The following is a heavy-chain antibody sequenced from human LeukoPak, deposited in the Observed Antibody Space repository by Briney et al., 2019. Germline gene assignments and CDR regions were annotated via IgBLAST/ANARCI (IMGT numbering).Heavy chain of an antibody. CDR2: ISSSSSYI. J-gene: IGHJ5*02. CDR3: ARDHIVIVPAAIRHNWFDP. Sequence: GGSLRLSCAASGFTFSSYSMNWVRQAPGKGLEWVSSISSSSSYIYYADSVKGRFTISRDNAKNSLYLQMNSLRAEDTAVYYCARDHIVIVPAAIRHNWFDPCGHGTLVTVSS. V-gene: IGHV3-21*01. CDR1: GFTFSSYS. D-gene: IGHD2-2*01.